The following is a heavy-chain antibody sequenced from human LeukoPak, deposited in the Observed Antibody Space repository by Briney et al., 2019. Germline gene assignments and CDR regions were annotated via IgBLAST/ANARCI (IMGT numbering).Heavy chain of an antibody. J-gene: IGHJ2*01. CDR2: IYSGGST. CDR1: GFTFSSYG. V-gene: IGHV3-53*01. Sequence: PGGSLRLSCAASGFTFSSYGMSWVRQAPGKGLGGVAVIYSGGSTYYTDSVKGRFTISRDNYKNTLYLQMKSLRAEDTAAYYCARVSVVGATWGFWYFDLWGRGTLVTVSS. D-gene: IGHD1-26*01. CDR3: ARVSVVGATWGFWYFDL.